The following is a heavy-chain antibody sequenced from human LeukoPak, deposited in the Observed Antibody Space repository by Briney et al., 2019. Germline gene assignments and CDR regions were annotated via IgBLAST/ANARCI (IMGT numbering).Heavy chain of an antibody. CDR3: ARVDIVAYGMDV. CDR1: GFTFSSYA. Sequence: GGSLRLSCAASGFTFSSYAMSWVRQAPGKGLEWVSAISGSGGSTYYADSVKGRFTISRDNSKNTLYLQMNSLRAEDTAVYYCARVDIVAYGMDVWGQGTTVTVSS. V-gene: IGHV3-23*01. CDR2: ISGSGGST. D-gene: IGHD2-2*03. J-gene: IGHJ6*02.